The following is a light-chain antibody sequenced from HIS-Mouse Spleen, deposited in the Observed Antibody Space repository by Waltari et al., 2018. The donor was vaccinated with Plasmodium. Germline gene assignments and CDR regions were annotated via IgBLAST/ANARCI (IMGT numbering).Light chain of an antibody. Sequence: SYELTQPPSVSVSPGQTARITCSGDALPKKYAYWYQQKSGQAPGLVIHEDSKRPSGIPEGFSGSSSGTMATLTISGAQVGDEADYYCYSTDSSGNHRVFGGGTKLTVL. V-gene: IGLV3-10*01. CDR2: EDS. CDR3: YSTDSSGNHRV. CDR1: ALPKKY. J-gene: IGLJ3*02.